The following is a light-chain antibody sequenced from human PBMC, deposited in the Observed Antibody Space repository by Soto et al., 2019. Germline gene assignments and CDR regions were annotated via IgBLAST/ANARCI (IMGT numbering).Light chain of an antibody. Sequence: EILMTQSPASLSVSPGERATLSCRASQGVSNNLAWYQQKPGQAPRLLIYGASTRATGIPARFSGSGSGTEFTLTISSLQSEDFAVYYCQHRMNWPLTFGQGTRLENK. V-gene: IGKV3-15*01. J-gene: IGKJ5*01. CDR2: GAS. CDR1: QGVSNN. CDR3: QHRMNWPLT.